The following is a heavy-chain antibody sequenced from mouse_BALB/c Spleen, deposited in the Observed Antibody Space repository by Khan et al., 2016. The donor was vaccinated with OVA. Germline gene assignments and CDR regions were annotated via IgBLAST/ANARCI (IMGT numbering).Heavy chain of an antibody. CDR2: ISYSGST. J-gene: IGHJ1*01. CDR1: GYSITSDYA. Sequence: EVKLLESGPGLVKPSQSLSLTCTVTGYSITSDYAWNWIRQFPGNKLEWMGYISYSGSTSYNPSLKSRISITRDTSKNQFFLQLNSVTTGDTATYYCARRAYYANWDCDVWGAGTTVTISS. CDR3: ARRAYYANWDCDV. V-gene: IGHV3-2*02. D-gene: IGHD1-1*02.